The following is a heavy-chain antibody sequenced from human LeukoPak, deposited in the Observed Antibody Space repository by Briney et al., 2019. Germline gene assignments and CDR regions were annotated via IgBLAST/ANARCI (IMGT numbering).Heavy chain of an antibody. CDR1: GGSISSSSYY. D-gene: IGHD3-10*01. CDR3: AKDPVVRGVITDY. J-gene: IGHJ4*02. V-gene: IGHV3-23*01. CDR2: ISGSGGST. Sequence: ETLSLTCTVSGGSISSSSYYWGWIRQPPGKGLEWVSAISGSGGSTYYADSVKGRFTISRDNSKNTLYLQMNSLRAEDTAVYYCAKDPVVRGVITDYWGQGTLVTVSS.